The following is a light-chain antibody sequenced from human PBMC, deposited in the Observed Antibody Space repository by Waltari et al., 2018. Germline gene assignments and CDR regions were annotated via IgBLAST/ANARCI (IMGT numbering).Light chain of an antibody. V-gene: IGKV3-15*01. Sequence: EVVMTQSPATLSVSPGDRATLSCRASQSVSTNLAWSQQKPGQAPRLLIYGAAVRATDIPARFSGSGSGTEFTLTISSLQSEDFAVYYCHQYNDWPPTFGQGTTVEIK. CDR2: GAA. CDR1: QSVSTN. CDR3: HQYNDWPPT. J-gene: IGKJ1*01.